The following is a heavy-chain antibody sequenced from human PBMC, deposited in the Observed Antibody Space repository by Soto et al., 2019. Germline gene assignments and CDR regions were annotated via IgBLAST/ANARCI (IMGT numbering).Heavy chain of an antibody. CDR2: ITGTLGT. V-gene: IGHV3-23*01. CDR3: AKGYSTGWSEGYFDY. D-gene: IGHD6-19*01. Sequence: VGALRLSCTASLFIFSSDWMHLVLQTPGKGLEWVSSITGTLGTYYADSVKGQFTISRDNSKNTLYLQINSLRPDDTAVYFCAKGYSTGWSEGYFDYWGQGALVTVSS. CDR1: LFIFSSDW. J-gene: IGHJ4*02.